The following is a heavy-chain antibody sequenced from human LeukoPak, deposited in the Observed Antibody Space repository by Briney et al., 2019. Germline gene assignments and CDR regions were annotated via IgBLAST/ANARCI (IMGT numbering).Heavy chain of an antibody. D-gene: IGHD3-16*02. CDR1: GYSISSGYY. CDR3: AREGRGNIAIGVD. CDR2: ISHSGSP. J-gene: IGHJ4*02. V-gene: IGHV4-38-2*02. Sequence: KTSETLSLTCTVSGYSISSGYYWGWFRQTPGKGLEWIASISHSGSPYYNPSLKSRVTISEDLSRNHFSLTLNSVTAADAAVYSCAREGRGNIAIGVDWGQGALVAVSS.